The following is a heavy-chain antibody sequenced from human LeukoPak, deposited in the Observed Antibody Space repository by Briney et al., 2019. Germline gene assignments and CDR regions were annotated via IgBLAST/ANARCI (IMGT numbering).Heavy chain of an antibody. D-gene: IGHD5-12*01. Sequence: PSETLSLTCTVSGVSISSGSKYWSWIRQPAGKGLEWIGRIYNSGSTNYNPSLKSRVTISVDTSKNQFSLKLTSVTAADTAVYYCAIISGRYFDLWGRGTLVTVSS. CDR3: AIISGRYFDL. V-gene: IGHV4-61*02. CDR2: IYNSGST. CDR1: GVSISSGSKY. J-gene: IGHJ2*01.